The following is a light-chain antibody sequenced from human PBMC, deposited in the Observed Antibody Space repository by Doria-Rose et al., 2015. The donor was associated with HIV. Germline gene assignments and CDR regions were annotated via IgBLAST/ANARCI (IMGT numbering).Light chain of an antibody. CDR3: QQYYDTPS. CDR1: QSLLYTSKNY. J-gene: IGKJ3*01. V-gene: IGKV4-1*01. Sequence: DIRLTQSPESLGMSLGERATLNCKSNQSLLYTSKNYLAWYQQKPGQPPKLLIYWASTRQSWVPARFSGSGSGPDFTPTISSLEAEDVAVYYCQQYYDTPSFGPGTTVDIK. CDR2: WAS.